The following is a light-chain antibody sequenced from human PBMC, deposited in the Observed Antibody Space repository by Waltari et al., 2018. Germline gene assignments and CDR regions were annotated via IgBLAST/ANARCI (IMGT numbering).Light chain of an antibody. CDR2: DVS. CDR1: SSAVGGYNY. CDR3: SSYTSTDVV. Sequence: QSALTQPASVSGSPGQSLTISCTGTSSAVGGYNYVSWYQQHPGKAPKLMIYDVSNRPSGVSNRFSGSKSGNTASLTISGLQAEDEADYYCSSYTSTDVVFGGGTKLTVL. V-gene: IGLV2-14*01. J-gene: IGLJ2*01.